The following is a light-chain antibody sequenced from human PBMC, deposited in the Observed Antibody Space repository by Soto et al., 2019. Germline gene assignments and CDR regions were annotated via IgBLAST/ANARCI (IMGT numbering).Light chain of an antibody. Sequence: ETVMTQSQATLSVSPGDRATLSCRAILSSSNNLACYQQKPGHPPRLLLYDASSGHTGIPARFSGSGSGTELTLIISSLQFEDFAVCCCQQYNKWPLTCGGGTRVELK. CDR3: QQYNKWPLT. J-gene: IGKJ4*01. CDR1: LSSSNN. V-gene: IGKV3-15*01. CDR2: DAS.